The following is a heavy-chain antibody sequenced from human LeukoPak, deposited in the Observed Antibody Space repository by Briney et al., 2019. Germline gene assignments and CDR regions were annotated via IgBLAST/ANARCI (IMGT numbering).Heavy chain of an antibody. D-gene: IGHD3-16*01. Sequence: GGSLRLSCAASGFTFSSYGMNWVRQAPGKGLEWVSSISTSSSYIYYADSMKGRFTISRDNAKKSVYLQMNSLRAEDTAVYFCAKGDKMLTWRRTYNRFDPWGQGTLVTVSS. V-gene: IGHV3-21*01. CDR3: AKGDKMLTWRRTYNRFDP. J-gene: IGHJ5*02. CDR1: GFTFSSYG. CDR2: ISTSSSYI.